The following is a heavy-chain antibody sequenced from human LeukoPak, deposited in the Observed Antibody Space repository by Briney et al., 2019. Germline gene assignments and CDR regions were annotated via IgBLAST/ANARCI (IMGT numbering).Heavy chain of an antibody. V-gene: IGHV1-18*01. J-gene: IGHJ1*01. D-gene: IGHD2-2*01. CDR2: ISGYNDNT. CDR1: GYTFTSYG. Sequence: ASVKVSCKASGYTFTSYGISWVRQAPGQGLEWMGWISGYNDNTNYAQKLQGRVTMTTDTSTSTAYMELRSLRSDDTAVYYCARDLGYCSSTSCRSAEYFQHWGQGTLVTVSS. CDR3: ARDLGYCSSTSCRSAEYFQH.